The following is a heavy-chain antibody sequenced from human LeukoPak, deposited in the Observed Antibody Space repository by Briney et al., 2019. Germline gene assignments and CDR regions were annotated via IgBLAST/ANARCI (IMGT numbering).Heavy chain of an antibody. Sequence: YPGRSLRLSCAASGFTFSSYAMHWVRQAPGKGLEWVAVISYDGSDKYFADSVKGRFTISRDKSKNTLYLQMNSLRAEDTAMYYCAKDFCSTTSCRFDYWGQGTLVTVSS. D-gene: IGHD2-2*01. CDR1: GFTFSSYA. J-gene: IGHJ4*02. CDR3: AKDFCSTTSCRFDY. CDR2: ISYDGSDK. V-gene: IGHV3-30*04.